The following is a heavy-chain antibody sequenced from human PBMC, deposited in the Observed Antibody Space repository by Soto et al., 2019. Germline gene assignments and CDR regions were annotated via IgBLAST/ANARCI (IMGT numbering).Heavy chain of an antibody. V-gene: IGHV3-74*03. CDR2: INTDGSIT. CDR3: TRGSGNSALDY. J-gene: IGHJ4*02. Sequence: EVQLVESGGGLVQPGGSLRLSCAASGFTFSSYWMHWVRQVPGKGLVWVSRINTDGSITTYLDSVKGRFTISRDNAKNTLNLQRNSLRAEDTALYYCTRGSGNSALDYWGQGTLVTVSS. CDR1: GFTFSSYW. D-gene: IGHD1-26*01.